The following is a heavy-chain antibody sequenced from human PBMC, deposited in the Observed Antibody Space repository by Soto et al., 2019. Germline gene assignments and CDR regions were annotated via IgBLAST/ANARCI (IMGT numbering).Heavy chain of an antibody. V-gene: IGHV3-23*01. CDR2: ISGSGGST. D-gene: IGHD3-22*01. CDR3: AKERQNLYYYNSSGASDY. CDR1: GFTFSSYA. Sequence: GGSLRLSCAASGFTFSSYAMSWVRQAPGKGLEWVSAISGSGGSTYYADSVKGRFTISRDNSKNTLYLQMNSLRAEDTAVYYCAKERQNLYYYNSSGASDYWGQGTLVTVSS. J-gene: IGHJ4*02.